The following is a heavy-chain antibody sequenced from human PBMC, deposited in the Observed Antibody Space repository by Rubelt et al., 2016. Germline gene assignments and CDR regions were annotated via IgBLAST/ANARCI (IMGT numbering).Heavy chain of an antibody. CDR2: IYYSGSI. Sequence: QWIGRIYYSGSIYYNPSLKSRGTISVDTSKNQFSLKLSSVTAADTAVYYCARRNSGWYTPFDYWGQGTLVTVSS. V-gene: IGHV4-39*01. J-gene: IGHJ4*02. D-gene: IGHD6-19*01. CDR3: ARRNSGWYTPFDY.